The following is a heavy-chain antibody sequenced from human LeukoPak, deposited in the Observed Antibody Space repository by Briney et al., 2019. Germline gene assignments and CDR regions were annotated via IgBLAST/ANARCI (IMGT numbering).Heavy chain of an antibody. J-gene: IGHJ4*02. CDR2: IYYSGST. D-gene: IGHD2-15*01. CDR1: GGSISSYY. Sequence: SETLSLTCTVSGGSISSYYWSWTRQPPGKGLEWIGYIYYSGSTNYNPSLKSRVTISVDTSKNQFSLKLSSVTAADTAVYYCARDHCSGGSCYLNYFDYWGQGTLVTVSS. V-gene: IGHV4-59*01. CDR3: ARDHCSGGSCYLNYFDY.